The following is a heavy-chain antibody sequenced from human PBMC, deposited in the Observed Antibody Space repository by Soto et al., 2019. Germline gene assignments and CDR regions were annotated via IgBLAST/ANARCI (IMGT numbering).Heavy chain of an antibody. CDR3: ARQIYYSDTGPNFQYYFDS. J-gene: IGHJ4*02. V-gene: IGHV5-10-1*01. CDR1: GYSFAGYW. D-gene: IGHD3-22*01. Sequence: GESLKISCKGSGYSFAGYWITWVRQKPGKGLEWMGRIDPSDSQTYYSPSFRGHVTISATKSITTVFLQWSSLRASDTAMYYCARQIYYSDTGPNFQYYFDSWGQGTPVTVYS. CDR2: IDPSDSQT.